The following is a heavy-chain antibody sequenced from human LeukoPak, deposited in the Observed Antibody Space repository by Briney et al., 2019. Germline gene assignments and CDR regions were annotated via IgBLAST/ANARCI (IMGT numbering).Heavy chain of an antibody. CDR1: GFTVSSNY. V-gene: IGHV3-53*01. CDR2: IYSGGST. CDR3: ARGRLGIVRYEYYFDY. J-gene: IGHJ4*02. D-gene: IGHD7-27*01. Sequence: GSLRLSCAASGFTVSSNYMSWVRQAPGKGLEWVAVIYSGGSTYYADSVKGRFTISRDNSKNTLYLQMNSLRAEDTAVYYCARGRLGIVRYEYYFDYWGQGTLVTVSS.